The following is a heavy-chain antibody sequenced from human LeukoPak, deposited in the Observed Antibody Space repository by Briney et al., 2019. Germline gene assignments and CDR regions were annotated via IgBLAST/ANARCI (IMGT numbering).Heavy chain of an antibody. CDR1: GFTFSGYA. Sequence: QPGGSLRLFCAASGFTFSGYAMNWVRQAPGKGLEWLSHISSTGGTIYYADSVKGRLTVSRDNAKNSLYLQMNSLRAEDTAVYYCAKSDPYGDSLIEIWGQGALVTVSS. CDR2: ISSTGGTI. V-gene: IGHV3-48*03. J-gene: IGHJ4*02. CDR3: AKSDPYGDSLIEI. D-gene: IGHD4-17*01.